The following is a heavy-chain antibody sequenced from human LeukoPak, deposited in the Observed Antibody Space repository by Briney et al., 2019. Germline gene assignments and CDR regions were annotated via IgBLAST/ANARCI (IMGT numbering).Heavy chain of an antibody. J-gene: IGHJ4*02. Sequence: PSETLSLTCAVYGGSFSGYYWSWIRQPPGKGPEWIGEINHSGSTNYNPSLKSRVTISVDTSKNQFSLKLSSVTAADTAVYYCARIAGRFLEWSNPVDYWGQGTLVTVSS. V-gene: IGHV4-34*01. CDR1: GGSFSGYY. CDR3: ARIAGRFLEWSNPVDY. D-gene: IGHD3-3*01. CDR2: INHSGST.